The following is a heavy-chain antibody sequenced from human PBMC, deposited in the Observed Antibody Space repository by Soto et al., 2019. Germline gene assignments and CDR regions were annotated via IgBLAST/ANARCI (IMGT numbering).Heavy chain of an antibody. D-gene: IGHD1-7*01. V-gene: IGHV4-34*01. J-gene: IGHJ6*02. CDR2: INHSGST. Sequence: SETLSLTCAVYGGSFSGYYWSWIRQPPGKGLEWIGEINHSGSTNYNPSLKSRVTISVDTSKNQFSLKLSSVTAADTAVYYCARGHNWNYLGNYYYGMDVWGQGTTVTVSS. CDR1: GGSFSGYY. CDR3: ARGHNWNYLGNYYYGMDV.